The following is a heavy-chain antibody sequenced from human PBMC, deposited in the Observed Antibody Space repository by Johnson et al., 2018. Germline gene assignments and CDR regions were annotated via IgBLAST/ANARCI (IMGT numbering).Heavy chain of an antibody. Sequence: VRLVQSGGGLVEPGQSLRLSCSASGFIFRDCAVSWFRQAPGQGLEWVGFIRRQTLGAEREYAASVNGRFTISRDDSRDLAYLQMNSLKTEDTGMYYCATGGHFSHMDFWGKGTTVTVSS. CDR3: ATGGHFSHMDF. J-gene: IGHJ6*03. CDR2: IRRQTLGAER. V-gene: IGHV3-49*03. CDR1: GFIFRDCA.